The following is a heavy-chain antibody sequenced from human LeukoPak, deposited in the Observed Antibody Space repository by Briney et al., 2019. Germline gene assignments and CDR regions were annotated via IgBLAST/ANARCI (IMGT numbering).Heavy chain of an antibody. CDR2: IVPILGIA. J-gene: IGHJ4*02. CDR3: AALRYSYGYGY. V-gene: IGHV1-69*04. D-gene: IGHD5-18*01. CDR1: GGTFSSYA. Sequence: SVKVSCKASGGTFSSYAISWVRQAPGQGLEWMGRIVPILGIANYAQKFQGRVTITADKSTSTAYMELSSLRSEDTAVYYCAALRYSYGYGYWGQGTLVTVSS.